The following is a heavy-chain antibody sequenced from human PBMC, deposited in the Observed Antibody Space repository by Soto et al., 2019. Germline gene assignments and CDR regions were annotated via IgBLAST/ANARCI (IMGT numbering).Heavy chain of an antibody. V-gene: IGHV4-34*01. J-gene: IGHJ4*02. Sequence: PSETLSLTCAVYGGSFSGYYWDWIRQPLGKGLEWIGEINPDGATNYTPSLRGRVTISIDTSRNQFSLKLGSVTAADTAVYYCARGQRLDPFFDYWGQGALVT. D-gene: IGHD3-16*01. CDR2: INPDGAT. CDR3: ARGQRLDPFFDY. CDR1: GGSFSGYY.